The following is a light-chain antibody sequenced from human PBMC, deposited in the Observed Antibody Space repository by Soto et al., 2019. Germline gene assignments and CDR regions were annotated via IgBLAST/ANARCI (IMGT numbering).Light chain of an antibody. Sequence: DIQISQSPFSVSASVGDRVTITCRASQGINNYLAWYQQKPGKVPRLLIYAASTLQSGVPSRFSGSGSGTDFTLTISSLQPEDVATYYCQKYNSAVDTFGGGTKVDIK. CDR2: AAS. CDR1: QGINNY. CDR3: QKYNSAVDT. V-gene: IGKV1-27*01. J-gene: IGKJ4*01.